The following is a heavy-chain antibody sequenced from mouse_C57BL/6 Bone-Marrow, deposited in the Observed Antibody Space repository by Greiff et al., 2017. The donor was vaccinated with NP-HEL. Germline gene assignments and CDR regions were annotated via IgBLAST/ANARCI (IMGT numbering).Heavy chain of an antibody. J-gene: IGHJ3*01. CDR1: GFTLHDDY. CDR3: TRNWDWSRLAD. D-gene: IGHD4-1*01. CDR2: IDPENGDT. Sequence: EVKLQESGAELVRPGASVKLSCTASGFTLHDDYMHWVKQRPEQGLEWIGWIDPENGDTEYASKFQGKATITADTSSNTAYLQLSSLTCEDTAVDYCTRNWDWSRLADGGQGTRVTVSA. V-gene: IGHV14-4*01.